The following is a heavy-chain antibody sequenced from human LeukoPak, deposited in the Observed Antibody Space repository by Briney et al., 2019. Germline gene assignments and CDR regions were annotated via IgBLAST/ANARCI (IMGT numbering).Heavy chain of an antibody. V-gene: IGHV3-30*18. J-gene: IGHJ4*02. CDR1: GFTFSSYG. CDR2: ISYDGSNK. CDR3: AKDVQYYYGSGSLDY. Sequence: GGTLRLSCAASGFTFSSYGMHWVRQAPGKGLEWVAVISYDGSNKYYADSVKGRFTISRDNSKNTLYLQMNSLRAEDTAVYYCAKDVQYYYGSGSLDYWGQGTLVTVSS. D-gene: IGHD3-10*01.